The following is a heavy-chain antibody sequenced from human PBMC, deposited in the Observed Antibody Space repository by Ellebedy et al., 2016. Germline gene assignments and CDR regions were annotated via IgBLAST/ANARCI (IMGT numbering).Heavy chain of an antibody. CDR1: GGSFSGYY. J-gene: IGHJ5*02. D-gene: IGHD4-23*01. V-gene: IGHV4-34*01. Sequence: GSLRLSXAVYGGSFSGYYWSWIRQPPGKGLEWIGEINHSGSTNYNPSLKSRVTISVDTSKNQFSLKLSSVTAADTAVYYCARGLAYGGNSSSWFDPWGQGTLVTVSS. CDR2: INHSGST. CDR3: ARGLAYGGNSSSWFDP.